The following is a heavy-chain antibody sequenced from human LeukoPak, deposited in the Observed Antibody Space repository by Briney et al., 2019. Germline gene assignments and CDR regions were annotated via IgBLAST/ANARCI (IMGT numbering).Heavy chain of an antibody. CDR2: ISGSGGST. Sequence: PPGGSLRLSCAASGFTFSSYAMSWVRQAPGKGLEWVSAISGSGGSTYYADSVKGRFTISRDNSKNTLYLQMNSLRAEDTAVYYCAKVGTCTNGVCYRDTYYFDYWGQGTLVTVSS. CDR3: AKVGTCTNGVCYRDTYYFDY. D-gene: IGHD2-8*01. CDR1: GFTFSSYA. V-gene: IGHV3-23*01. J-gene: IGHJ4*02.